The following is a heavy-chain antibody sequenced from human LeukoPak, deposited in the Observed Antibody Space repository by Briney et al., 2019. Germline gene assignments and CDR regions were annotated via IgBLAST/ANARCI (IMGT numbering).Heavy chain of an antibody. CDR1: GFTFSSYG. D-gene: IGHD2-2*01. Sequence: GGSLRLSCAASGFTFSSYGMQWVRQAPGKGLEWVAFIWYDGSNKYYADSVKGRFTISRDTSKNTLYLQMNSLKADDTAVYYCARDDCSITSCYGYWGQGTLVTVSS. CDR2: IWYDGSNK. V-gene: IGHV3-33*01. J-gene: IGHJ4*02. CDR3: ARDDCSITSCYGY.